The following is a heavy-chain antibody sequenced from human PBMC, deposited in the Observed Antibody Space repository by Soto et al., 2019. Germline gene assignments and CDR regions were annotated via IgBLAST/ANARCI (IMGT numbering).Heavy chain of an antibody. J-gene: IGHJ6*02. D-gene: IGHD6-13*01. CDR2: IDPSDSYT. CDR3: ARLFIAAAGRDYYYGMDV. V-gene: IGHV5-10-1*01. Sequence: PGESLKISCKGSGYSFTSYWISWVRQMPGKGLEWMGRIDPSDSYTNYSPSFQGHVTISADKSISTAYLQWSSLKASDTAMYYCARLFIAAAGRDYYYGMDVWGQGTTVTVSS. CDR1: GYSFTSYW.